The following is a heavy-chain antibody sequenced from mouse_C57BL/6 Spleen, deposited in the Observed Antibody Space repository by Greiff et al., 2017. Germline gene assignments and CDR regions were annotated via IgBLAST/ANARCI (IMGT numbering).Heavy chain of an antibody. D-gene: IGHD2-4*01. J-gene: IGHJ3*01. CDR2: ISYSGST. CDR3: ARGYDYSAWFAY. V-gene: IGHV3-1*01. CDR1: GYSITSGYD. Sequence: DVQLQESGPGMVKPSQSLSLTCTVTGYSITSGYDWHWIRHFPGNKLEWMGYISYSGSTNYNPSLKSRISITHDTSKNHFFLKLNSVTTEDTATYYCARGYDYSAWFAYWGQGTLVTVSA.